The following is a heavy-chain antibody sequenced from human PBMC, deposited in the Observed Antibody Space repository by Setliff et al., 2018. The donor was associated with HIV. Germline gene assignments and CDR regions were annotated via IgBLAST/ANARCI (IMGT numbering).Heavy chain of an antibody. D-gene: IGHD7-27*01. CDR3: VKDGGPWGSGD. V-gene: IGHV1-2*06. CDR1: GYTFTDYY. J-gene: IGHJ4*02. Sequence: ASVKVSCKASGYTFTDYYIHWVRQAPGQGLEWMGRISPNSGGTDYSQKFQGRVSMTRDTSTNTAYLDLTNLTSDDTAVYFCVKDGGPWGSGDWGQGTLVTVSS. CDR2: ISPNSGGT.